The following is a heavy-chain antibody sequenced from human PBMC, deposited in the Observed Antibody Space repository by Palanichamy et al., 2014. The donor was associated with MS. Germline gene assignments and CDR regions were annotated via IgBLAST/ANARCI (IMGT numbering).Heavy chain of an antibody. V-gene: IGHV4-39*01. CDR2: IYYSGTT. Sequence: QLQLQESGPGLVKPSETLSLTCTVSGGSISSSRFYWGWIRQPPGKGLEWVGSIYYSGTTYYNPSLKSRVTLSVDTSKIQFSLRLNSVTAADTAVYYCARQDRRYLASGSYYLIDAFDSWGQGRMVTVSS. CDR3: ARQDRRYLASGSYYLIDAFDS. J-gene: IGHJ3*01. CDR1: GGSISSSRFY. D-gene: IGHD3-10*01.